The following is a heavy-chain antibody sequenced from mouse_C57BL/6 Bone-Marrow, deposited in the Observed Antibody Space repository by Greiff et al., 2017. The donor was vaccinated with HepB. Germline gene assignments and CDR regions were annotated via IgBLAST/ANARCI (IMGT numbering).Heavy chain of an antibody. CDR3: ARRGY. Sequence: QVQLQQSGPELVKPGASVKISCKASGYAFSSSWMNWVKQRPGKGLEWIGRIYPGDGDTNYNGNFKGKATLTADKSSSTAYMQLSSLTSEDSAVYFCARRGYWGQGTTLTVSS. V-gene: IGHV1-82*01. CDR1: GYAFSSSW. CDR2: IYPGDGDT. J-gene: IGHJ2*01.